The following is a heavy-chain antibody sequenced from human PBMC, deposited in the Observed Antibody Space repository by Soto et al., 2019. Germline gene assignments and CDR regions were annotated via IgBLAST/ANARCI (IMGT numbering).Heavy chain of an antibody. CDR3: AREGRNRDYDFWSGYPENGMDV. CDR2: ISYDGSNK. CDR1: GFTFSSYA. D-gene: IGHD3-3*01. Sequence: QVQLVESGGGVVQPGRSLRLSCAASGFTFSSYAMHWVRQAPGKGLEWVAVISYDGSNKYYADSVKGRFTISRDNSKNMMYLQMNSLRAEDTAVYYCAREGRNRDYDFWSGYPENGMDVWGQGTTVTVSS. J-gene: IGHJ6*02. V-gene: IGHV3-30-3*01.